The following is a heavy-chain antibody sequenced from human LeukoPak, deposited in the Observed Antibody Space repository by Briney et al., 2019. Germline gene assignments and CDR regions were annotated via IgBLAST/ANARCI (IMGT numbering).Heavy chain of an antibody. Sequence: GGSLRLSCAASGFTFSSYDMNWVRQAPGKGPEWVSSISGSRNYIYYADSIKGRFTISRDNAKNSLYLQINSLRAEDTAVYYCARASRMGAVFDSWGQGALVTVSS. CDR3: ARASRMGAVFDS. CDR1: GFTFSSYD. V-gene: IGHV3-21*01. J-gene: IGHJ4*02. CDR2: ISGSRNYI. D-gene: IGHD3-16*01.